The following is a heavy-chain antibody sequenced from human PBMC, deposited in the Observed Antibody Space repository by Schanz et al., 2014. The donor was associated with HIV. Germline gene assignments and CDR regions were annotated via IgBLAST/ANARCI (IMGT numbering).Heavy chain of an antibody. CDR2: IFAGGNT. V-gene: IGHV3-53*01. J-gene: IGHJ4*02. CDR3: ARGGGNSEEFDF. Sequence: EVPLVESGGGLIQPGGSLRLSCAASGFAVSSNYMNWVRQAPGAGLEWVSVIFAGGNTYYAESVKGRFTISRDSSKNTVSLQMTSLRVDDTAVYYCARGGGNSEEFDFWGQGTLVTVSS. D-gene: IGHD2-21*02. CDR1: GFAVSSNY.